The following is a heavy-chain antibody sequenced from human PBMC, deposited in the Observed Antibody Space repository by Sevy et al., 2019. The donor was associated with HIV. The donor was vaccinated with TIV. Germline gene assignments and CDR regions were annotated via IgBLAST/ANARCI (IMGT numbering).Heavy chain of an antibody. V-gene: IGHV3-7*01. CDR2: IKQDGSEK. J-gene: IGHJ4*02. D-gene: IGHD3-9*01. CDR3: ARITYDILTGYYGFDY. Sequence: GGSLRLSCAASGFTFSSYWMSWVRQAPGKGLEWVANIKQDGSEKYYVDSVKGRFTISRDNAKNSLYLQMNGLRAEDRAVYYCARITYDILTGYYGFDYWGQGTLVTVSS. CDR1: GFTFSSYW.